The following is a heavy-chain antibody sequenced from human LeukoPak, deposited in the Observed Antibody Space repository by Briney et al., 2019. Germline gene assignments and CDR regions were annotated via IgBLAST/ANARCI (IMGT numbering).Heavy chain of an antibody. V-gene: IGHV4-59*11. J-gene: IGHJ4*02. CDR3: ARDVMLEFGGKAFDY. CDR2: IYYSGST. D-gene: IGHD4-23*01. CDR1: GGSISGHY. Sequence: PSETLSLTCTVSGGSISGHYWSWIRQPPGKGLEWIGYIYYSGSTNYNPSLKSRVTMSVDTSKNQFSLKLSSVTAADTAVYYCARDVMLEFGGKAFDYWGQGTLVTVSS.